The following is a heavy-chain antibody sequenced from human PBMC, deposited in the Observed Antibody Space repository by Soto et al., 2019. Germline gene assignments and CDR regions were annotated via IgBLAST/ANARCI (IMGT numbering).Heavy chain of an antibody. J-gene: IGHJ3*01. Sequence: EVQLLESGGGLVRPGGSLGLSCAASGFTFYNYAMNWVRQAPGKGLEWVSTISGGGDGTYYADSVKGRFTISRDNSRNTVYLQMNSLRAEDTAVYYCAKKGLGSLATYCTTGDCHYAFDVWGQGTLVTVSS. CDR2: ISGGGDGT. CDR3: AKKGLGSLATYCTTGDCHYAFDV. D-gene: IGHD2-8*01. V-gene: IGHV3-23*01. CDR1: GFTFYNYA.